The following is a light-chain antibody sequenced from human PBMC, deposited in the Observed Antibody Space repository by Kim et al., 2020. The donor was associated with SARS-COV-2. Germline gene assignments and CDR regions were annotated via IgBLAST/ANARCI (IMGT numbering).Light chain of an antibody. Sequence: VLMTQSPLSLPVTLGQPASISCRSGQSLVFSDGNTYLNWFLQRPGQSPRRLIYQVSNRDSGVPDRFSGSGSGTAFTLRISRVEAEDVGIYYCMQGTHWPLTFGGGTKVDIK. J-gene: IGKJ4*01. CDR3: MQGTHWPLT. CDR2: QVS. V-gene: IGKV2-30*01. CDR1: QSLVFSDGNTY.